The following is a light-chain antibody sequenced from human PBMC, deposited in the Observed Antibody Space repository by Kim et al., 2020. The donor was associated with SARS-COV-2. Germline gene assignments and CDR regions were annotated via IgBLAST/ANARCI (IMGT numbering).Light chain of an antibody. CDR1: QSLLYSANNRRY. V-gene: IGKV4-1*01. J-gene: IGKJ1*01. CDR3: EQYYGTPRT. CDR2: WES. Sequence: ATINGKSSQSLLYSANNRRYLAWYQQKPGEPPKLLLYWESTRDSGVPDRVTGSGSGTDFTLTITSLQAEDVAVYYCEQYYGTPRTFGQGTKVDIK.